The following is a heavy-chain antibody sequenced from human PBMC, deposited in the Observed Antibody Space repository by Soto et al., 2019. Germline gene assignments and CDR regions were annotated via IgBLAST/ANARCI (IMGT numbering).Heavy chain of an antibody. J-gene: IGHJ4*02. CDR2: ISDDGSNK. V-gene: IGHV3-30-3*01. CDR3: ARDRFASSWSYFDY. Sequence: PGGSLRLSCAASGFTFSNYALHWVRQAPGKGLEWVAVISDDGSNKYYADSAKGRFTISRDNSKNTLYLQMNSLRAEDTAMYYCARDRFASSWSYFDYWGQGTPVTVS. D-gene: IGHD6-13*01. CDR1: GFTFSNYA.